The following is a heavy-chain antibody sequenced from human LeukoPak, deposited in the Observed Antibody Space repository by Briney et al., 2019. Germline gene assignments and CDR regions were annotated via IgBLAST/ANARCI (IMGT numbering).Heavy chain of an antibody. V-gene: IGHV1-2*02. Sequence: APVKVSCKASGYTFTGFYIHWVRQAPGQGLEWMGWINPNSGDTNYAQKFQGGVTMTTDTSINTAYMDLNRLRSDDSAIYYCARGPYDYWGQGTLVTVSS. CDR2: INPNSGDT. CDR1: GYTFTGFY. J-gene: IGHJ4*02. CDR3: ARGPYDY.